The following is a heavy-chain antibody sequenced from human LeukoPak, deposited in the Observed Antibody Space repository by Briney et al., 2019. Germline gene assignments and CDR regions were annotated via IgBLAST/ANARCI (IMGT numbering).Heavy chain of an antibody. CDR2: IRSKAYGWTT. Sequence: GGSLRLSCTASGFTFGDYAVSWFRQAPGKGLEWVGFIRSKAYGWTTEYAASVKGGFTISRDDSKSIAYLQMNSLKTEDTAVYYCTRQGLAYYYDSTGYYPPGYWGQGTLVTVSS. V-gene: IGHV3-49*03. J-gene: IGHJ4*02. CDR3: TRQGLAYYYDSTGYYPPGY. CDR1: GFTFGDYA. D-gene: IGHD3-22*01.